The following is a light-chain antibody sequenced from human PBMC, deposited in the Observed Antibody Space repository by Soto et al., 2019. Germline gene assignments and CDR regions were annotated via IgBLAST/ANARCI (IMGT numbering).Light chain of an antibody. CDR1: SGSIADSY. CDR2: EDT. Sequence: NFMLTQPLSVSESPGKTVTISCARSSGSIADSYVQWYQQRPASVPTTVIFEDTHRSSGVPDRFSGSIDITSNSASLTISGLMTEDEADYYCQSYDDNNRGIFGGGTKVTVL. J-gene: IGLJ2*01. CDR3: QSYDDNNRGI. V-gene: IGLV6-57*04.